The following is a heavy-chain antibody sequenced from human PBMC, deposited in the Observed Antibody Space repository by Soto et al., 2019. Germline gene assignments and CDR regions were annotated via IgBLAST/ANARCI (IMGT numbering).Heavy chain of an antibody. CDR1: GYTLNDLS. V-gene: IGHV1-24*01. CDR2: LDPEDGET. CDR3: AIRGTRWLGSPVDC. J-gene: IGHJ4*02. Sequence: QVQVVQSGAEVKKPGASVKVSCKVSGYTLNDLSIHWVRQAPGKGLEWMGGLDPEDGETSYAQKFQGRVTMTEDTSRDTAYMELSSLRSEDTAVYYCAIRGTRWLGSPVDCWGQGTLVTVSS. D-gene: IGHD5-12*01.